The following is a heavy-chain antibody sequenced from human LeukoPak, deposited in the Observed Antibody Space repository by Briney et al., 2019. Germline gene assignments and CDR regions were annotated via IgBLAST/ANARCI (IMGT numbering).Heavy chain of an antibody. CDR2: ISGSGDRT. J-gene: IGHJ4*02. CDR1: GFTFSSYA. D-gene: IGHD6-19*01. V-gene: IGHV3-23*01. CDR3: AKERSSGWPFDY. Sequence: GGSLRLSCAASGFTFSSYAMSWVRRAAGEGLEWVSGISGSGDRTHDADSVKGRFTISRDNSKNTVYLQMNSLRADDTAVYYCAKERSSGWPFDYWGQGTLVTVSS.